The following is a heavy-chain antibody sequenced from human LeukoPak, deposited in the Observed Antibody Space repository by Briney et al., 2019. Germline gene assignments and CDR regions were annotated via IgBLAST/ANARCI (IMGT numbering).Heavy chain of an antibody. V-gene: IGHV4-59*08. J-gene: IGHJ1*01. CDR3: ARQRYCSGGSCSSYFQH. D-gene: IGHD2-15*01. Sequence: SETLSLTCTVSGGSISSYYWSWIRQPPGKGLEWIGYIYYSGSTNYNPSLKSRVTISVDTSKNQFSLKLSSVTAADTAVYYCARQRYCSGGSCSSYFQHWGQGTLVTVSS. CDR2: IYYSGST. CDR1: GGSISSYY.